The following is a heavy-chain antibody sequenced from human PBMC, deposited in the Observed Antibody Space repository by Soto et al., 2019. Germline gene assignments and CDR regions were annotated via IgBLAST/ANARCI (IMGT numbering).Heavy chain of an antibody. D-gene: IGHD1-1*01. CDR2: INPNSGGT. CDR3: AGNWNDGDDYFDN. Sequence: QVQLVQSGAEVKRPGASVKVSCKSSGYTFTAYYLHWLRQAPGQGLEWMGWINPNSGGTSYAQKFQGRVTMTRDTSITTAYMELNRLRSDDTAVYYCAGNWNDGDDYFDNWGQGTLVTVSS. J-gene: IGHJ4*02. CDR1: GYTFTAYY. V-gene: IGHV1-2*02.